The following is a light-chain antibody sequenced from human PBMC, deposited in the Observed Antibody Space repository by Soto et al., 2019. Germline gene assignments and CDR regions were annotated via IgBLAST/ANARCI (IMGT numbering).Light chain of an antibody. CDR3: QHYGSSPWT. CDR2: GAS. CDR1: QSVSSSY. Sequence: EIVLTQSPGTLSLSPGERATLSCRASQSVSSSYLAWYQQKPGQAPSLLIYGASIRATVIPDRFSGSGSGTDFTLTISRLETEDFAVYYCQHYGSSPWTFGRGTNVEIK. J-gene: IGKJ1*01. V-gene: IGKV3-20*01.